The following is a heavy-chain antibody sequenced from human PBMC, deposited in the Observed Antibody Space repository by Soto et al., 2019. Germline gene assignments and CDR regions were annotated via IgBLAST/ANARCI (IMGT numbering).Heavy chain of an antibody. D-gene: IGHD3-22*01. CDR3: AKGAIITMIVVAPGYFDY. CDR1: GGSISRSNYY. CDR2: VYHTGNT. Sequence: PSETLSLTCSVSGGSISRSNYYWAWIRQPPGKGLEWIGSVYHTGNTYYSLSLRSRVAISLDTSKNQFSLRLDAVSAEDTAVYYCAKGAIITMIVVAPGYFDYWGQGTLVTVSS. J-gene: IGHJ4*02. V-gene: IGHV4-39*07.